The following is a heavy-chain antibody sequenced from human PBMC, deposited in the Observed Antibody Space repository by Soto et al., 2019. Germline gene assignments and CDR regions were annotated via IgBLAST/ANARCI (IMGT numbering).Heavy chain of an antibody. CDR3: ATARAYSGSHPYYYDGMDV. V-gene: IGHV4-59*01. J-gene: IGHJ6*02. CDR2: IYYSGST. Sequence: PSESLSLTCTVSGGSISSYSWSWIRQPQGKGLEWIGYIYYSGSTNHKPSLKSRVTISGDPSKNPLSLKLSSVTAADTAVYYCATARAYSGSHPYYYDGMDVGGQGTTVTVSS. CDR1: GGSISSYS. D-gene: IGHD1-26*01.